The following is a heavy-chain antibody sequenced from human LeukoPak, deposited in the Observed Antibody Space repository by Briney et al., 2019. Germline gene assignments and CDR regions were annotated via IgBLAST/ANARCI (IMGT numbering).Heavy chain of an antibody. D-gene: IGHD1-26*01. CDR1: GYTFTGYY. V-gene: IGHV1-2*06. CDR2: INPNRGGT. Sequence: ASVKVSCKGSGYTFTGYYMHWVRQTPGQGLEWMGRINPNRGGTNYAQKFQGRVTMTRETSISTAYMELSRLRSDDTAVYYCASQGWGSGSYRIDYWGEGTLVSVSS. J-gene: IGHJ4*02. CDR3: ASQGWGSGSYRIDY.